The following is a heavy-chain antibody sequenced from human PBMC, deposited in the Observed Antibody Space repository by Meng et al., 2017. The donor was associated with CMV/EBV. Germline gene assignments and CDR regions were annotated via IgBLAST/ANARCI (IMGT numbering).Heavy chain of an antibody. CDR2: INSDGSST. CDR1: GFTFSSYW. V-gene: IGHV3-74*01. J-gene: IGHJ6*02. Sequence: GESLKISCAASGFTFSSYWMHWVRQAPGKGLVWVSRINSDGSSTSYADSVKGRFTISRDNAKNTLYLRMNSLRAEDTAVYYCARSGVTYCSSTSCLGGMDVWGQGTTVTVSS. CDR3: ARSGVTYCSSTSCLGGMDV. D-gene: IGHD2-2*01.